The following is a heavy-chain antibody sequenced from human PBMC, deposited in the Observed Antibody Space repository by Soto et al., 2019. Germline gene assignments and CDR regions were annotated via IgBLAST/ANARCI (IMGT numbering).Heavy chain of an antibody. D-gene: IGHD1-1*01. CDR2: IYYSGST. J-gene: IGHJ4*02. V-gene: IGHV4-39*01. CDR1: GGSISRSSYY. CDR3: ARHDWNGVDY. Sequence: QLQLQESGPGLVKPSETLSLTCTVSGGSISRSSYYWGWIRQPPGKGLEWIGSIYYSGSTYYNPSLKSRVTPSVDTSKNQSSLKLSSVTAADTAVYYCARHDWNGVDYWGQGTLVTVSS.